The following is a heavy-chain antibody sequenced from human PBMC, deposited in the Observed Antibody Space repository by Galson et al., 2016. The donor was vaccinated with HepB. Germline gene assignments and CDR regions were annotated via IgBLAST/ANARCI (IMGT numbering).Heavy chain of an antibody. V-gene: IGHV4-31*03. CDR1: GGSMSSGIYY. CDR2: IYYSGTT. J-gene: IGHJ5*02. CDR3: ARGDTRDDILTGHLNWCDP. Sequence: TLSLTCTVSGGSMSSGIYYWSWIRQHPGKGLEWIGYIYYSGTTYYSPSLKSRVTISENTSNNKFSLKLSSVTAADTAVYYRARGDTRDDILTGHLNWCDPWGQGILVTVSS. D-gene: IGHD3-9*01.